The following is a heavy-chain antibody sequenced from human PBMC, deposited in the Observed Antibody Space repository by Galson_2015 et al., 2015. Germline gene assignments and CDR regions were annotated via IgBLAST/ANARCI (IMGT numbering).Heavy chain of an antibody. V-gene: IGHV5-51*01. J-gene: IGHJ6*02. CDR2: INPGDSDT. CDR1: GYRFSNYW. Sequence: SGAEVKKAGESLEISCKTSGYRFSNYWIAWVRQMPGKGLEWMGIINPGDSDTRYSPPLQGQVTISVDKSMSTAYLQWSSLKASDTAVYYCARHRAAGGGYYYGMDVWGQGTTVTVSS. CDR3: ARHRAAGGGYYYGMDV. D-gene: IGHD6-13*01.